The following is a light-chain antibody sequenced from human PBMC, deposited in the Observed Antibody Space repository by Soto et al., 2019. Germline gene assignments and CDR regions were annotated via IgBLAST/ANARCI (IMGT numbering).Light chain of an antibody. CDR2: GNS. J-gene: IGLJ3*02. Sequence: QSVLTQPPSVSGAPGQRVTISCTGSSSNIGAGYDVHWYQQLPGTAPKLLIYGNSNRPSGVPDRFSGSKSGTSASLDITGLRAEDEADYYCQSYDSSRSGWVFGGGTKLTVL. CDR3: QSYDSSRSGWV. V-gene: IGLV1-40*01. CDR1: SSNIGAGYD.